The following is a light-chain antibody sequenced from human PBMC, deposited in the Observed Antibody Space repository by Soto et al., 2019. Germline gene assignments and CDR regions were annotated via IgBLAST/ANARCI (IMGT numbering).Light chain of an antibody. J-gene: IGKJ1*01. Sequence: EIVLTQSPGTLSLSPGERATLSCRASQSVSSSYLAWYQQKPGQAPRLLIYGASSRATGIPDRFSGSGSGTDFTLTISRLEPEDFAVHYCQQYDSSPWTFGQGTKVEIK. CDR3: QQYDSSPWT. CDR2: GAS. V-gene: IGKV3-20*01. CDR1: QSVSSSY.